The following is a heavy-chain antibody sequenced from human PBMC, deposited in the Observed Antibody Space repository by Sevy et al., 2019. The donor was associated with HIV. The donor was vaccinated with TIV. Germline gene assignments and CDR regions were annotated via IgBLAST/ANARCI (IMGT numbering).Heavy chain of an antibody. CDR2: IYTSGYT. V-gene: IGHV4-4*07. CDR3: ARTVAPAIRGAFDI. D-gene: IGHD2-21*02. J-gene: IGHJ3*02. Sequence: SETLSLTCTVSGGSISTYYWSWVRQPAGQGLEWIGRIYTSGYTNYNPSLNSRVTMSIDTSKNQFSLKLSSVTAADTALYCCARTVAPAIRGAFDIWGQGTMVTVSS. CDR1: GGSISTYY.